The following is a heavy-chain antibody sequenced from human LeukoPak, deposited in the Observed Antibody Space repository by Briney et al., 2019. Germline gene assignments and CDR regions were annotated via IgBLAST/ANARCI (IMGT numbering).Heavy chain of an antibody. CDR1: RFTFSNAW. Sequence: GGSLRLSWAAARFTFSNAWMNWVRQAPGKGVEWVGRIKSKADGETTDYAAPVKGRFTISRDDSNNMVYLQMNSLKIEDTAVYYCAIDEPNYAPYDFDYWGQGTLVTVSS. D-gene: IGHD4/OR15-4a*01. CDR3: AIDEPNYAPYDFDY. J-gene: IGHJ4*02. V-gene: IGHV3-15*01. CDR2: IKSKADGETT.